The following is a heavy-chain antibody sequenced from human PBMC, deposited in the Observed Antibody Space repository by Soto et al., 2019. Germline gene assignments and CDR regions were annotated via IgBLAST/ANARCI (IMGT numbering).Heavy chain of an antibody. CDR3: ARQRTTVVTQAYFDH. CDR2: IYYSGRT. V-gene: IGHV4-39*01. CDR1: GESISSSSYY. D-gene: IGHD2-21*02. J-gene: IGHJ4*02. Sequence: KPSETLSLTCIVSGESISSSSYYWGWIRQPPGKGLEWIGSIYYSGRTYYNPSFKSRVTISIDTSKSQFSLKLSSVTATDTAIYYCARQRTTVVTQAYFDHWGQGALVTVSS.